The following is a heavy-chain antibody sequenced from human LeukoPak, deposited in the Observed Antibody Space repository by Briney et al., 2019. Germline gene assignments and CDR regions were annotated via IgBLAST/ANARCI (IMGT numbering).Heavy chain of an antibody. CDR1: GFTFSSYA. J-gene: IGHJ4*02. Sequence: GGSLRLSCAASGFTFSSYAMSWVRQAPGKGLEWVSAISGSGGSIYYADSVKGRFTISRDNSKNTLYLQMNSLRAEDTAVYYCAKDPLYYYDSSGYFSFWGQGTLVTVSS. V-gene: IGHV3-23*01. CDR3: AKDPLYYYDSSGYFSF. CDR2: ISGSGGSI. D-gene: IGHD3-22*01.